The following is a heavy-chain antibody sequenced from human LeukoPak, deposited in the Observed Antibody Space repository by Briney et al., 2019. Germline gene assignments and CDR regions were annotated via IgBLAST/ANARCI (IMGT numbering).Heavy chain of an antibody. CDR2: IYPGDSDT. D-gene: IGHD6-6*01. Sequence: GESLKISCKGSGYSFTSYWIGWVRRMPGKGLEWRGIIYPGDSDTRYSPSFEGQVTISADKSISTAYLQWSSLKASDTAMYYCARRGDSSSFGAFDIWGQGTMVTVSS. V-gene: IGHV5-51*01. CDR3: ARRGDSSSFGAFDI. J-gene: IGHJ3*02. CDR1: GYSFTSYW.